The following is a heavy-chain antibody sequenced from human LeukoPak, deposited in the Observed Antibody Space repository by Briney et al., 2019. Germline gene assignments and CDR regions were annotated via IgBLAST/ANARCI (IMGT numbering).Heavy chain of an antibody. CDR1: GGSISSYY. J-gene: IGHJ5*02. CDR2: IYTSGST. CDR3: ARDLSNRMVRGVIFWFDP. Sequence: SETLPLTCTVSGGSISSYYWSWIRQPAGKGLEWIGRIYTSGSTNYNPSLKSRVTMSVDTSKNQFSLKLSSVTAADTAVYYCARDLSNRMVRGVIFWFDPWGQGTLVTVSS. V-gene: IGHV4-4*07. D-gene: IGHD3-10*01.